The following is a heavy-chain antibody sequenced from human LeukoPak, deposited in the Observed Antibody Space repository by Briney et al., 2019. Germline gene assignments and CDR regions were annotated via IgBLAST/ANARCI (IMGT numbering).Heavy chain of an antibody. Sequence: GASVKVSCKASGYTFTSYYMHWVRQAPGQGLEWMGIINPSGGSTSYAQKFQGRVTMTRDMSTSTVYMELSSLRSEDTAVYYCTRDRRGSYFLYYYYYYMDVWGKGNTVTVSS. J-gene: IGHJ6*03. CDR3: TRDRRGSYFLYYYYYYMDV. V-gene: IGHV1-46*01. CDR2: INPSGGST. D-gene: IGHD1-26*01. CDR1: GYTFTSYY.